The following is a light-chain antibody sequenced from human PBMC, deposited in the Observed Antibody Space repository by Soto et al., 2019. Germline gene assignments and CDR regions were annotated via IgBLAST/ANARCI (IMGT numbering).Light chain of an antibody. Sequence: EIVLTQSAGTLSFSPGERATLSCRASQSITNNYLAWYQQKAGQVPRLLLYGASTRPTGIPDRFSGSGPGTDFTLTITRLEPDDFAVYYCQHYGSSPRTFGQGTKV. J-gene: IGKJ1*01. CDR2: GAS. CDR1: QSITNNY. V-gene: IGKV3-20*01. CDR3: QHYGSSPRT.